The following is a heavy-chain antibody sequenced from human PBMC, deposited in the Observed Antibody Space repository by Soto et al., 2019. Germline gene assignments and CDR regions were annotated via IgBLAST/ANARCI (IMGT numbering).Heavy chain of an antibody. J-gene: IGHJ6*02. Sequence: PGGSLRLSCAASGFTFSSYGMHWVRQAPGKGLEWVAVISYDGSNKYYADSVKGRFTISRDNSKNTLYLQMNSLRAEDTAVYYCAKLAVAGRAFYGMDVWGQGTTVTVSS. CDR1: GFTFSSYG. CDR2: ISYDGSNK. D-gene: IGHD6-19*01. V-gene: IGHV3-30*18. CDR3: AKLAVAGRAFYGMDV.